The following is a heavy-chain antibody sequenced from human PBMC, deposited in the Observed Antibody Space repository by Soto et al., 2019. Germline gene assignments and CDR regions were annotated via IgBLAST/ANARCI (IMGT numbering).Heavy chain of an antibody. V-gene: IGHV4-59*01. CDR2: IYYSGST. J-gene: IGHJ4*02. CDR3: ATHDFFYCSGGSCAFDY. Sequence: PLETLSLTCTVSGGSISSYYWSWIRQPPGKGLEWIGYIYYSGSTNYNPSLKSRVTISVDTSKNQFSLKLSSVTAADTAVYYCATHDFFYCSGGSCAFDYWGQGTLVTVSS. CDR1: GGSISSYY. D-gene: IGHD2-15*01.